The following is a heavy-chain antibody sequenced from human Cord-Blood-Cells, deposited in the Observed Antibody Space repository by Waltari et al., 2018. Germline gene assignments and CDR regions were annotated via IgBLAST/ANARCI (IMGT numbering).Heavy chain of an antibody. CDR2: INHTRST. CDR3: ARGLYYYGSGSYNY. CDR1: GGSFSGYY. V-gene: IGHV4-34*01. D-gene: IGHD3-10*01. Sequence: QVQLQQWGAGLLKPSETLSLTCAVYGGSFSGYYWSWIRQPPGKGLEWIGEINHTRSTNYNPSLKSRVTISVDTSKNQFSLKLSSVTAADTAVYYCARGLYYYGSGSYNYWGQGTLVTVSS. J-gene: IGHJ4*02.